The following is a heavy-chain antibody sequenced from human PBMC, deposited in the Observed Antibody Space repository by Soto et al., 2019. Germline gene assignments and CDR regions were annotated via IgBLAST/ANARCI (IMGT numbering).Heavy chain of an antibody. Sequence: QVQLQESGPGLVKPSQTLSLTCTVSGGSINSGGYCWSWIRQHAGKGLDWIGCISYGGSTSYNPSLQSRVTISVDTSKNQFSLKLSSVTAADTAVNYCSRGILVWGQVTLITVSS. D-gene: IGHD5-18*01. CDR3: SRGILV. CDR1: GGSINSGGYC. V-gene: IGHV4-31*03. J-gene: IGHJ4*02. CDR2: ISYGGST.